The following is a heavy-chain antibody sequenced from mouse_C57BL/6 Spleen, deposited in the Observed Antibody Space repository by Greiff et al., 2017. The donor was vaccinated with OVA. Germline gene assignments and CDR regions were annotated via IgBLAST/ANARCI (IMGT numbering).Heavy chain of an antibody. J-gene: IGHJ4*01. V-gene: IGHV2-2*01. Sequence: QVQLKESGPGLVQPSQSLSITCTVSGFSLTSYGVHWVRQSPGKGLEWLGVIWSGGSTDYNAAFISRLSISKDNSKSQVFFKMNSLQADDTAIYYCARSTYYSNFLYYAMDYWGQGTSVTVSS. D-gene: IGHD2-5*01. CDR3: ARSTYYSNFLYYAMDY. CDR1: GFSLTSYG. CDR2: IWSGGST.